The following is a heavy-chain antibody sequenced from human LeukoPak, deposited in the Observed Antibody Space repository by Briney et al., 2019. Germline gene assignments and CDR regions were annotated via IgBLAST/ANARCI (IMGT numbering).Heavy chain of an antibody. J-gene: IGHJ6*03. Sequence: GGSLRLSCAASGFTFSSYSMNWVRQAPGKGLEWVSYIRSSSSTIYYADSVKGRFTISRDNAKNSLYLQMNSLRAEDTAVYYCARNTDVWGKGTTVTVSS. V-gene: IGHV3-48*04. CDR1: GFTFSSYS. CDR3: ARNTDV. CDR2: IRSSSSTI.